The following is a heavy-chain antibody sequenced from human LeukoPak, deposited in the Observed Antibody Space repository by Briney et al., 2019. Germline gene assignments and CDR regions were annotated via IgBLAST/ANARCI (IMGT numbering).Heavy chain of an antibody. D-gene: IGHD2/OR15-2a*01. CDR3: ATGHCNTSGCYYYYMDV. Sequence: GASVKVSCKVSGYTLRELSMHWVRQAPARGLQWMGVFDPEDGESIIAQKFQGRLTMTEDTSTDTAYMELSSLTSEDTAMYYCATGHCNTSGCYYYYMDVWGKGTTVTVSS. J-gene: IGHJ6*03. CDR2: FDPEDGES. V-gene: IGHV1-24*01. CDR1: GYTLRELS.